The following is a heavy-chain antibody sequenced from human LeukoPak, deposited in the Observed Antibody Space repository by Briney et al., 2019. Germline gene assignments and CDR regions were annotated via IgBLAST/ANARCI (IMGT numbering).Heavy chain of an antibody. D-gene: IGHD3-3*01. V-gene: IGHV4-59*01. Sequence: KPSETLSLTCTASGGSISSYYWSWIRQPPGKGLEWIGYIYYSGSTNYNPSLKSRVTISVDTSKNQFSLKLSSVTAADTAVYYCARGLLRFLEWSPFDYWGQGTLVTVSS. CDR1: GGSISSYY. J-gene: IGHJ4*02. CDR2: IYYSGST. CDR3: ARGLLRFLEWSPFDY.